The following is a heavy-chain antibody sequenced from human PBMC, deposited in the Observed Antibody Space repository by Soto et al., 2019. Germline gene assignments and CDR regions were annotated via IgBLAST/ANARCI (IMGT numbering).Heavy chain of an antibody. J-gene: IGHJ1*01. D-gene: IGHD3-10*01. CDR1: GGTFSSYA. CDR3: ARDSLGFGGNAEYFQH. Sequence: QVQLVQSGAEVKKPGSSVKVSCKASGGTFSSYAISWVRQAPGQGLEWMGGIIPIFGTANYEQKFQGRVTNTADESTSKAYMELSSLRSEDTAVDYCARDSLGFGGNAEYFQHWGQGTLVTVSS. CDR2: IIPIFGTA. V-gene: IGHV1-69*01.